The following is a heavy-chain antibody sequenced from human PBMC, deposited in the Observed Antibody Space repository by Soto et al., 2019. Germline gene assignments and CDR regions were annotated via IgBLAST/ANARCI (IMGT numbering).Heavy chain of an antibody. J-gene: IGHJ4*02. CDR3: ARGGGDEKNGPNWNYFDY. Sequence: ASVKVSCKASGYTFTGYYLHWVRQAPGQGLDWMGWINPNSGGTNYAQKVQGWVTMTRDTAISKAYMELSRLRSDDTAVYYCARGGGDEKNGPNWNYFDYWGQGTLVTVSS. CDR2: INPNSGGT. V-gene: IGHV1-2*04. CDR1: GYTFTGYY. D-gene: IGHD1-20*01.